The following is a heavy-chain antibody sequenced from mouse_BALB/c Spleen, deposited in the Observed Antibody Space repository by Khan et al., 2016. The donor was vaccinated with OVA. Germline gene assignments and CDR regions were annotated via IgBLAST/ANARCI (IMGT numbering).Heavy chain of an antibody. Sequence: QVQLQQSGAELARPGASVKLSCKASGYTFTDYYINWVKQRTGQGLEWIGEIYPGSGNNYYNEKLKDKATLTADKSSNTAYMQLSSLTSADSAVYFCARRNYFGYTFAYWGQGTLVTVSA. D-gene: IGHD1-2*01. CDR3: ARRNYFGYTFAY. CDR1: GYTFTDYY. J-gene: IGHJ3*01. V-gene: IGHV1-77*01. CDR2: IYPGSGNN.